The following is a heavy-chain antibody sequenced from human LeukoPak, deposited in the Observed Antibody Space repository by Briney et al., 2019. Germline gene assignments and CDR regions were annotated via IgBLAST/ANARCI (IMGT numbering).Heavy chain of an antibody. CDR3: AELGITMIGGV. CDR1: GFTFSSYE. D-gene: IGHD3-10*02. Sequence: GGSLRLSCAASGFTFSSYEMVRQAPGKGLEWVSYISSSGGTIYYADSVKGRFTISRDNAKNSLYLQMNSLRAEDTAVYYCAELGITMIGGVWGKGTTVTISS. CDR2: ISSSGGTI. J-gene: IGHJ6*04. V-gene: IGHV3-48*03.